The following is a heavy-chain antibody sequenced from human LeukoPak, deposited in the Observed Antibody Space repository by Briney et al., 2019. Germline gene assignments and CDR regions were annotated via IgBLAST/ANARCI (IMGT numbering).Heavy chain of an antibody. J-gene: IGHJ3*02. V-gene: IGHV4-31*03. CDR2: IYYSGST. CDR3: ARDPGLLGATVSDAFNI. Sequence: SETLSLTCTVSGGSISNGDHYWSWIRQHPGKGLEWIGHIYYSGSTYYNPSLKSRGIISVETSKNQFSLKLSSVTAADTAVYYCARDPGLLGATVSDAFNIWGQGTMVTVSS. CDR1: GGSISNGDHY. D-gene: IGHD1-26*01.